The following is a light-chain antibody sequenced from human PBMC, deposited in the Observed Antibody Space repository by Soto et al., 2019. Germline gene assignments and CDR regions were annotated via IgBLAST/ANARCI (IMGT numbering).Light chain of an antibody. V-gene: IGKV1-33*01. CDR1: QDISNY. Sequence: DIQMTQSPSSLSASVGDRVTITCQASQDISNYFNWYQQKPGKAPKLLIYDASNLQTGVPSRFSGSGSGTDFTFTISSLLPEDIATYYCQQFYYLPYTFGQGTKLEI. CDR3: QQFYYLPYT. CDR2: DAS. J-gene: IGKJ2*01.